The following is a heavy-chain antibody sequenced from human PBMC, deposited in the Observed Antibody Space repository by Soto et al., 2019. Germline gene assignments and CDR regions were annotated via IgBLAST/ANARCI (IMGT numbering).Heavy chain of an antibody. D-gene: IGHD3-22*01. Sequence: SETLSLTCAVSGGSISSGGYSWSWIRQPPGKGLEWIGYIYHSGSTYYNPSLKSRVTISVDRSKNQFYLKLSSVTAADTAVYYCARGRITMTDYWGQGTLVTVSS. CDR3: ARGRITMTDY. V-gene: IGHV4-30-2*01. J-gene: IGHJ4*02. CDR2: IYHSGST. CDR1: GGSISSGGYS.